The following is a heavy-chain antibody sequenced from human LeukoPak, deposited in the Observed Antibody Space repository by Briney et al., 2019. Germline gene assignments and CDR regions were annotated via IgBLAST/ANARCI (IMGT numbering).Heavy chain of an antibody. CDR1: GYSISSGYY. J-gene: IGHJ4*02. CDR2: IYHSGST. D-gene: IGHD3-22*01. Sequence: SETLSLTCAVSGYSISSGYYWGWIRQSPGKGLEWIGSIYHSGSTYYNPSLKSRVTISVDTSKNQFSLKLSSVTAADTAVYYCARTRYYYDSSGYYWGVYYFDYWGQGTLVTVSS. CDR3: ARTRYYYDSSGYYWGVYYFDY. V-gene: IGHV4-38-2*01.